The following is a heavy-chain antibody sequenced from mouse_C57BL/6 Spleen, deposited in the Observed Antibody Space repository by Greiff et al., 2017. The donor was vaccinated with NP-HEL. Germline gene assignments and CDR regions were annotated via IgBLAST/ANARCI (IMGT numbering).Heavy chain of an antibody. V-gene: IGHV1-82*01. Sequence: QVQLQQSGPELVKPGASVQISCKASGYAFSSSWMNWVKQRPGKGLEWIGRIYPGDGDTNYNGKFKGKATLTADKSSSTAYMQLSSLTSEDSAVYFCARSFYGSSPWFAYWGQGTLVTVSA. CDR2: IYPGDGDT. CDR1: GYAFSSSW. J-gene: IGHJ3*01. CDR3: ARSFYGSSPWFAY. D-gene: IGHD1-1*01.